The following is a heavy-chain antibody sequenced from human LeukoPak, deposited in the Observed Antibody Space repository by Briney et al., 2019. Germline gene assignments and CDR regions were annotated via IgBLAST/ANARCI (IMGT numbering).Heavy chain of an antibody. V-gene: IGHV1-2*02. Sequence: APVKVSCKASGYTFTAHYIHWVRQAPGQGLEWMGWIDPNSGGTNYAQRFLGSVTLTGDTSINTAFMEVRRLSSDDTAIYYCARGRGTTMVRGVITNYFDLWGRGSLVTVSS. D-gene: IGHD3-10*01. J-gene: IGHJ2*01. CDR2: IDPNSGGT. CDR1: GYTFTAHY. CDR3: ARGRGTTMVRGVITNYFDL.